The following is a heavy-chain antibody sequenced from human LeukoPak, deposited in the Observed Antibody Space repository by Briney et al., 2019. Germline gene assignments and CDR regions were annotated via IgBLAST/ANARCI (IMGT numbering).Heavy chain of an antibody. J-gene: IGHJ6*02. D-gene: IGHD4-17*01. CDR3: ARERSADDYGVYYYYGMDV. Sequence: SVKASCKASGGTFSSYAISWVRQAPGQGLEWMGRIIPILGTANYAQKFQGRVTITADKSTSTAYMELSSLRSEDTAVYYCARERSADDYGVYYYYGMDVWGQGTTVTVSS. V-gene: IGHV1-69*04. CDR2: IIPILGTA. CDR1: GGTFSSYA.